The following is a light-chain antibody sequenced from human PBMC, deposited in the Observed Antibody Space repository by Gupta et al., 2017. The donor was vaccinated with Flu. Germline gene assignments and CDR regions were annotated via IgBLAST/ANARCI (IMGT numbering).Light chain of an antibody. V-gene: IGKV1-39*01. CDR2: AAS. CDR1: QSISSY. Sequence: DIQMTQSPSSLSASVGDRVTITCRASQSISSYLNWYQQKPGKAPKLLIYAASSLQSGVPSRFSGSGSGTDFTLTISSLQPEDFAPYYCQQSYCTLQGSFGPGTKVDIK. CDR3: QQSYCTLQGS. J-gene: IGKJ3*01.